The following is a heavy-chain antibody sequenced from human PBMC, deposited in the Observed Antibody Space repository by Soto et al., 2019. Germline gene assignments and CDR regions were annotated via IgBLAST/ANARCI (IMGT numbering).Heavy chain of an antibody. D-gene: IGHD2-21*01. CDR1: GGSISSNY. V-gene: IGHV4-59*01. J-gene: IGHJ5*02. CDR2: IFYSGST. Sequence: SETLSLTCTVSGGSISSNYWSWIRQPPGKGLEWIGYIFYSGSTYYNPSLKSRVTISVDTSKNQLSLRLTSVTAADTAVYYCARNIHCGGTDCFDPWGQGTLVTVSS. CDR3: ARNIHCGGTDCFDP.